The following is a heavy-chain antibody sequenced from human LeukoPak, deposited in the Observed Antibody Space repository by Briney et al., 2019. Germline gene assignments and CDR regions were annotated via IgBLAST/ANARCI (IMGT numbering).Heavy chain of an antibody. J-gene: IGHJ4*02. CDR3: ARRTPGRNDFDY. CDR2: MNPNSGNT. Sequence: ASVKVSCKASGYTFTSYDINWVRQATGQGLEWMGWMNPNSGNTGYAQKFQGRVTITRNTSISTAYMELRSLRSDDTAVYYCARRTPGRNDFDYWGQGTLVTVSS. CDR1: GYTFTSYD. D-gene: IGHD4-23*01. V-gene: IGHV1-8*03.